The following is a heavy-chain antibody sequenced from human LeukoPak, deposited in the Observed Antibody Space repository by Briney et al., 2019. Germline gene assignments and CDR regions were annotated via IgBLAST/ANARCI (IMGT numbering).Heavy chain of an antibody. D-gene: IGHD2-15*01. CDR2: ISSSSSTI. V-gene: IGHV3-48*04. CDR3: ASQDCSGGSCYLDY. J-gene: IGHJ4*02. CDR1: GFTFSSYS. Sequence: GGSLRLSCAASGFTFSSYSMNWVRQAPGKGLEWVSYISSSSSTIYYVDSVKGRFTISRENAKNSLYLQMNSLRAEDTAVYYCASQDCSGGSCYLDYWGQGTLVTVSS.